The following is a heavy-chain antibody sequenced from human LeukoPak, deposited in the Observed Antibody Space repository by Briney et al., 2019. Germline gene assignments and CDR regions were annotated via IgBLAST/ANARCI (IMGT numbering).Heavy chain of an antibody. V-gene: IGHV4-34*01. CDR1: GGSFSGYY. J-gene: IGHJ4*02. Sequence: SETLSLTCAVYGGSFSGYYWSWIRQPPGNGLEWIGEINHSGSTNYNPSLKSRVTISVDTSKNQFSLKLSSVTAADTAVYYCARGRLEDIVVVPAAHPYFDYWGQGTPVTVSS. CDR3: ARGRLEDIVVVPAAHPYFDY. D-gene: IGHD2-2*01. CDR2: INHSGST.